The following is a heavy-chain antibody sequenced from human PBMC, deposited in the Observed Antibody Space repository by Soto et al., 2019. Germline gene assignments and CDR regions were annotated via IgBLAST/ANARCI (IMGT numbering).Heavy chain of an antibody. CDR1: GFTVSSKY. D-gene: IGHD2-15*01. CDR2: IQNVGPT. J-gene: IGHJ6*04. CDR3: ARDDVLCDGGRCYGVPLDF. Sequence: EVQLVESGGGLVQPGGSLRLSCAASGFTVSSKYMSWVRQAPGKGLEWVSLIQNVGPTYYADSVKGRFTISRDTSENTVHLQMDSLRAEDTAVYYCARDDVLCDGGRCYGVPLDFWGKGTTVTVSS. V-gene: IGHV3-66*01.